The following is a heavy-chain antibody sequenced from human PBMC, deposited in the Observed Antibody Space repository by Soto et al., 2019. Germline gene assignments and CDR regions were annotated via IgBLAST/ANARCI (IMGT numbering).Heavy chain of an antibody. Sequence: SLRLSCAASGFTFSSYGMHWVRQAPGKGLEWVAVIWYDGSNKYYADSVKGRFTISRDNSKNTLYLQMNSLRAEDTAVYYCARDPGGYSYGYVSYWFDPWGQGTLVTVSS. D-gene: IGHD5-18*01. CDR1: GFTFSSYG. CDR2: IWYDGSNK. CDR3: ARDPGGYSYGYVSYWFDP. J-gene: IGHJ5*02. V-gene: IGHV3-33*01.